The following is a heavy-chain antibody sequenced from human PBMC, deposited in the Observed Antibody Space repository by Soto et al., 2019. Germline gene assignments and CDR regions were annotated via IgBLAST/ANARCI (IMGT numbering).Heavy chain of an antibody. J-gene: IGHJ4*02. V-gene: IGHV1-8*01. CDR2: MNPNSGNT. D-gene: IGHD1-26*01. Sequence: QVQLVQSGAEVKKPGASVKVSCKASGYTFTSYDINWVRQATGQGLEWMGWMNPNSGNTGYAQKFQGRVTMTRNTSISTAYMELSSLRSEDTAVYYCARGLRGRDSGSYYYFDYWGQGTLVTVSS. CDR1: GYTFTSYD. CDR3: ARGLRGRDSGSYYYFDY.